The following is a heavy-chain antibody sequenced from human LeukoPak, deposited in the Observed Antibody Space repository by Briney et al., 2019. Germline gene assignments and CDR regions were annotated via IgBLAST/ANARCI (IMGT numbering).Heavy chain of an antibody. CDR1: GDSVSSNSAA. D-gene: IGHD6-6*01. J-gene: IGHJ4*02. CDR3: ARDSEWKQLVVRPLDY. CDR2: TYYRSKWYN. Sequence: SQTLSLTCAISGDSVSSNSAAWNWIRQSPSRGLEWLGRTYYRSKWYNDYAVSVKSRITINPDTSKNQFSLQLNSVTPEDTAVYYCARDSEWKQLVVRPLDYWGQGTLVTVSS. V-gene: IGHV6-1*01.